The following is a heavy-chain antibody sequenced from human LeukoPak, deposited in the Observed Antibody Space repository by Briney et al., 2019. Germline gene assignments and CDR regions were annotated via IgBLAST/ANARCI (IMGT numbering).Heavy chain of an antibody. V-gene: IGHV3-11*01. CDR2: INNGGDTI. D-gene: IGHD2-21*02. CDR1: GFILSDYY. Sequence: GGSLRLSCAASGFILSDYYMTWIRQAPGKGLEWIAYINNGGDTIYYEDSVKGRFSISRDHDKKSVYLQMNSLRAEDTAVYYCARGSSTEAFSAEYFQYWGQGTQVTVSS. CDR3: ARGSSTEAFSAEYFQY. J-gene: IGHJ1*01.